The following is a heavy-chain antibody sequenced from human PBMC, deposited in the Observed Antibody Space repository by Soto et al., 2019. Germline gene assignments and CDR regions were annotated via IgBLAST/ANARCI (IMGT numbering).Heavy chain of an antibody. CDR2: TTNTGGTK. CDR3: AKLRRGATGTEGFHP. D-gene: IGHD1-1*01. Sequence: ELQLLESGGGLAHQGESLTLSCAASEDSFDNSAMPWVRQAPGKGLEGVSITTNTGGTKHYADSVQGRFTVSRDNFRKPLYLLMNSLRAEDTAVYYCAKLRRGATGTEGFHPWGQGTLVTVSS. CDR1: EDSFDNSA. J-gene: IGHJ5*02. V-gene: IGHV3-23*01.